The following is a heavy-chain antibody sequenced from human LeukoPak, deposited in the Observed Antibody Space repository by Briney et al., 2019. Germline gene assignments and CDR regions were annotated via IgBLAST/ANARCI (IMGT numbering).Heavy chain of an antibody. CDR2: ISSGSGYI. Sequence: PGGSLRLSCAASGFASSNYGMHWVRQAPGKGLEWVSSISSGSGYIFYADSLKGRFTISRDNAKESLYLQMNNLRAEDTAVYYCARGVGESSLPYFDYWGQGTLVTVSS. CDR1: GFASSNYG. CDR3: ARGVGESSLPYFDY. D-gene: IGHD3-16*02. V-gene: IGHV3-21*01. J-gene: IGHJ4*02.